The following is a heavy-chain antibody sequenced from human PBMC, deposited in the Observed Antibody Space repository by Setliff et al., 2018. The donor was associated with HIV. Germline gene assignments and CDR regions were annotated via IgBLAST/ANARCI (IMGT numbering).Heavy chain of an antibody. CDR1: GGTFSSFA. CDR2: IIPFFGTA. V-gene: IGHV1-69*13. CDR3: AREGVSLWFGELPGSYYMDV. Sequence: SVKVSCKASGGTFSSFAISWVRQAPGQGLEWMGGIIPFFGTANYAQKFQGRVTITADESTSTAYMELSSLRSEDTAVYYCAREGVSLWFGELPGSYYMDVWGKGTTVTVSS. D-gene: IGHD3-10*01. J-gene: IGHJ6*03.